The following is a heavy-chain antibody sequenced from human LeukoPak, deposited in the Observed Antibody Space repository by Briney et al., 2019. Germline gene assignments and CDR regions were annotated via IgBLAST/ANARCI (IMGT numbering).Heavy chain of an antibody. CDR2: IYYSVNT. Sequence: SETLSLTHTVSGGSISTYYWSWIRQPPGKGLEWIGYIYYSVNTYYNPSLKSRVTISVDTSKNQLSLKLSSVTAADTAVYYCAKCNGGSDAFDIWGQGTMVTVSS. J-gene: IGHJ3*02. V-gene: IGHV4-59*01. D-gene: IGHD2-8*01. CDR1: GGSISTYY. CDR3: AKCNGGSDAFDI.